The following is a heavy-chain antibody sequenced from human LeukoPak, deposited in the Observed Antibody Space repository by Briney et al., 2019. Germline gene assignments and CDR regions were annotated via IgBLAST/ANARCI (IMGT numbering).Heavy chain of an antibody. V-gene: IGHV3-49*04. J-gene: IGHJ4*02. D-gene: IGHD3-22*01. CDR2: IRSKAYGGTT. Sequence: GGSLRLSCTASGFTFGDYAMSWVRQAPGKGLEWVGFIRSKAYGGTTEYAASVKCRFTISRDDSKSIVYLQMNSLKTEDPAVYYCTRDGAPTYYDSSGYYSWGQGTLVTVSS. CDR3: TRDGAPTYYDSSGYYS. CDR1: GFTFGDYA.